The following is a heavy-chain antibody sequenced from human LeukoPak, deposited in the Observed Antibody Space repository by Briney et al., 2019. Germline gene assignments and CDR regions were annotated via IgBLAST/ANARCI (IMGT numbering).Heavy chain of an antibody. Sequence: GTSVKVSCKASGYTFTSYGINWVRQATGQGLEWMGWMNPNSGNTGYAQKFQGRVTMTRNTSISTAYMELSSLRSEDTAVYYCARGLTSRIQLWLSYWGQGTLVTVSS. CDR3: ARGLTSRIQLWLSY. J-gene: IGHJ4*02. CDR1: GYTFTSYG. V-gene: IGHV1-8*01. CDR2: MNPNSGNT. D-gene: IGHD5-18*01.